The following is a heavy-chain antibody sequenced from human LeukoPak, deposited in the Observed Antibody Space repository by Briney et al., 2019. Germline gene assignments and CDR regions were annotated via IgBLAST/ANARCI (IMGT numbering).Heavy chain of an antibody. J-gene: IGHJ4*02. CDR2: LHISGNT. V-gene: IGHV4-4*07. CDR3: ARDPLRSSFDL. Sequence: RPSETLSLTCTVSGGSISANHWVWIRQPAGKGLEWIGRLHISGNTNYNPSLKSRVTISLDTSKNQFSLRMTSATAADTAVYFCARDPLRSSFDLWGQGILDSVSS. D-gene: IGHD1-26*01. CDR1: GGSISANH.